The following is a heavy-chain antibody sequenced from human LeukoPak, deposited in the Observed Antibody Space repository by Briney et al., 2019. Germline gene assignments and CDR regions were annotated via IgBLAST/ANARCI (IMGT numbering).Heavy chain of an antibody. V-gene: IGHV3-30-3*01. Sequence: GGSLRLSCAASGFTFSSYAMHWVRQAPGKGLEWVAVISYDGSNKYYADSVKGRFTISRDNSKNTLYLQMNSLRAEDTAVYYCARDADYYGSGSPRMGYYYYGMDVWGQGTTVTVSS. CDR1: GFTFSSYA. D-gene: IGHD3-10*01. CDR2: ISYDGSNK. J-gene: IGHJ6*02. CDR3: ARDADYYGSGSPRMGYYYYGMDV.